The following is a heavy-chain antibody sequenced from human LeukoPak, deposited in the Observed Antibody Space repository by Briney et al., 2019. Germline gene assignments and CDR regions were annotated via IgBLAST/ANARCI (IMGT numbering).Heavy chain of an antibody. V-gene: IGHV4-34*01. CDR2: INHSGST. J-gene: IGHJ4*02. Sequence: SETLSLTCAVYGGSFSGYYWSWIRQPPGKGLGWIGEINHSGSTNYNPSLKSRVAISVDTSKNQFSLKLSSVTAADTAVYYCARCSYSSGWDFDYWGQGTLVTVSS. CDR3: ARCSYSSGWDFDY. D-gene: IGHD6-19*01. CDR1: GGSFSGYY.